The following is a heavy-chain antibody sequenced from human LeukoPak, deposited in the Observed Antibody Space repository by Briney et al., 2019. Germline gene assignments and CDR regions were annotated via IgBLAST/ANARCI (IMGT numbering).Heavy chain of an antibody. CDR1: GFTFDDYA. J-gene: IGHJ4*02. CDR2: ISWNSGSI. D-gene: IGHD6-13*01. Sequence: GRSLRLSCAASGFTFDDYAMHWVRQAPGKGLEWVSGISWNSGSIGYADSVKGRFTISRDNAKNSPYLQMNSLRAEDTALYYCAKDRVSSSWYFFDYWGQGTLVTVSS. CDR3: AKDRVSSSWYFFDY. V-gene: IGHV3-9*01.